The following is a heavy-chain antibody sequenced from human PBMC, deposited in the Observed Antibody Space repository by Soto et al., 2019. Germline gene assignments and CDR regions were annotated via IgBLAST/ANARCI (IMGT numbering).Heavy chain of an antibody. CDR2: IKSKTDGGTT. D-gene: IGHD1-26*01. V-gene: IGHV3-15*01. CDR1: GFTFSNAW. CDR3: TTGVGATVDAFDI. Sequence: GGSLRLSCAASGFTFSNAWMSWVRQAPGKGLEWVGRIKSKTDGGTTDYAAPVKGRFTISRDDSKNTLYLQMNSLKTEDTAVYYCTTGVGATVDAFDIWGQGTMVTVSS. J-gene: IGHJ3*02.